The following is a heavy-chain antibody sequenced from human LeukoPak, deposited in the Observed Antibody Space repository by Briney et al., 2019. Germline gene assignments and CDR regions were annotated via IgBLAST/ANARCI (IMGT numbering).Heavy chain of an antibody. J-gene: IGHJ4*02. Sequence: GGSLRLSCAASGFTFSSYSMNWVRQAPGKGLEWVSYISSSSSSSTIYYADSVKGRFTISRDNAKNSLYLQMNSLRAEDTAVYYCARLVEDSSGYYVRDQLYYFDYWGQGALVTVSS. V-gene: IGHV3-48*01. CDR2: ISSSSSSSTI. D-gene: IGHD3-22*01. CDR3: ARLVEDSSGYYVRDQLYYFDY. CDR1: GFTFSSYS.